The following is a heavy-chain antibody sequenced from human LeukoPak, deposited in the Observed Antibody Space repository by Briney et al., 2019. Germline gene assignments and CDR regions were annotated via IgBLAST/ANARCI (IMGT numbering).Heavy chain of an antibody. D-gene: IGHD3-22*01. Sequence: GGSLRLSCEASGFVFENYYMHWVRQAPGKGLEWVAHIRQDGNNKIYADSLKGRFTISRDNSKNTLYLHMNRLRAEDTAVYYCAKDPNRYDSSIYYCAYWGQGTLVTVSS. J-gene: IGHJ4*02. V-gene: IGHV3-30*02. CDR2: IRQDGNNK. CDR1: GFVFENYY. CDR3: AKDPNRYDSSIYYCAY.